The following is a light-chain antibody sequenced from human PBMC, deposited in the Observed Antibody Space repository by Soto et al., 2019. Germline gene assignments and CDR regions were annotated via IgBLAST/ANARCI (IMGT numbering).Light chain of an antibody. Sequence: QSALTQPVSVAGSPGQSITISCTGSSSDVGTYNLVSWYQQHPGKAPKLMIYEGNKRPSGVSHRFSGSKSGNTASLTISGLQAEDEADFYCCSYAGSSAFWVFGGGTKVTVL. J-gene: IGLJ3*02. CDR2: EGN. V-gene: IGLV2-23*01. CDR1: SSDVGTYNL. CDR3: CSYAGSSAFWV.